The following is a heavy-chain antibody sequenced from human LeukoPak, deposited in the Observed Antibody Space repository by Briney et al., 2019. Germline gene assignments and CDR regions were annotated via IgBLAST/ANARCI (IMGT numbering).Heavy chain of an antibody. CDR2: IYYTGST. CDR1: GGSFSGYY. V-gene: IGHV4-59*01. J-gene: IGHJ3*02. CDR3: ARKSVAVRDAFDI. Sequence: SETLSLTCAVYGGSFSGYYWSWIRQPPGKGLDWIGYIYYTGSTYYNPSLKSRVTISVDTSKNQFSLKLNSVTAADTAVYYCARKSVAVRDAFDIWGQGTMVTVSS. D-gene: IGHD6-19*01.